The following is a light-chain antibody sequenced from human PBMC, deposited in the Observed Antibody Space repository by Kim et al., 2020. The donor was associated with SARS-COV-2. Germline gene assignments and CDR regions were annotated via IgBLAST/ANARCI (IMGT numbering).Light chain of an antibody. CDR1: QTIRSY. CDR2: TAS. Sequence: DIQMTQSPSSLSASVGDRVTITCRASQTIRSYLNWYQQKPGEAPKLLIYTASSLQSGVPSRFSGSGSGTDFTLTISSLQPDDFATYYCQQSYSIPLTFVQGTKVDIK. J-gene: IGKJ1*01. CDR3: QQSYSIPLT. V-gene: IGKV1-39*01.